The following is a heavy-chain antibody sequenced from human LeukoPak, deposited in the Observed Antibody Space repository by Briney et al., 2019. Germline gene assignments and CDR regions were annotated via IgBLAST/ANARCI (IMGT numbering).Heavy chain of an antibody. V-gene: IGHV3-23*01. D-gene: IGHD2-21*01. J-gene: IGHJ5*02. CDR2: ISGSGGST. CDR3: AKDPHIVVVVS. CDR1: GFTFSSYS. Sequence: GGSLRLSCAASGFTFSSYSMNWVRQAPGKGLEWVSAISGSGGSTYYADSVKGRFTISRDNSKNTLYLQMNSLRAEDTAVYYCAKDPHIVVVVSWGQGTLVTVSS.